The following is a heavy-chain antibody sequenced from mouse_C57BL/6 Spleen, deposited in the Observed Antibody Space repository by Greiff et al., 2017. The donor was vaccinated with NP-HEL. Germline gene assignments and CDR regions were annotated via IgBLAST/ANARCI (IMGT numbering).Heavy chain of an antibody. CDR3: ARRCGGTGYFDY. V-gene: IGHV1-82*01. D-gene: IGHD1-1*02. J-gene: IGHJ2*01. Sequence: QVQLKQSGPELVKPGASVKISCKASGYAFSSSWMNWVKQRPGKGLEWIGRIYPGDGDTNYNGKFKGKATLTADKSSSTAYMQLSSLTSEDSAVYFCARRCGGTGYFDYWGQGTTLTVSS. CDR1: GYAFSSSW. CDR2: IYPGDGDT.